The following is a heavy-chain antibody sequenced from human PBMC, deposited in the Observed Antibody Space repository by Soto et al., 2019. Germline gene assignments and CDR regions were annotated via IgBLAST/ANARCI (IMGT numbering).Heavy chain of an antibody. CDR1: GDSFSKYY. D-gene: IGHD4-17*01. V-gene: IGHV4-4*07. CDR2: IHSTMSP. J-gene: IGHJ4*02. Sequence: XATLSLTCTVSGDSFSKYYWNWIRQPAGKGLEWIGRIHSTMSPNYNPSLKSRVTMSVDTSKNQFSLKLNLTSVTAADTAVYYCARSPAYGDYANLDTWGQGTLVTVSS. CDR3: ARSPAYGDYANLDT.